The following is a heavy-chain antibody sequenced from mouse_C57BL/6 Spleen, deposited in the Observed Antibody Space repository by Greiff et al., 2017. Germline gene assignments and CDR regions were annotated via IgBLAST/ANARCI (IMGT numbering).Heavy chain of an antibody. CDR1: GYTFTDHT. CDR3: ASCDGYYGFDYAMDY. Sequence: VQLQQSDAELVKPGASVKISCKVSGYTFTDHTIHWMKQRPEQGLEWIGYIYPRDGSNKYHAKFKGKATLTADKSSSPSYMQSNRLASEDSAVYVCASCDGYYGFDYAMDYWGQGTSVTVSS. CDR2: IYPRDGSN. D-gene: IGHD2-3*01. J-gene: IGHJ4*01. V-gene: IGHV1-78*01.